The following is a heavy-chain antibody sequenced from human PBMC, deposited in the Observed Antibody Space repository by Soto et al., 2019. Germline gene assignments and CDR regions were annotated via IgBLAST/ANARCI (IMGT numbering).Heavy chain of an antibody. D-gene: IGHD2-21*01. CDR1: GFTFSSYG. J-gene: IGHJ3*02. Sequence: GGSLRLSCAASGFTFSSYGMHWVRQAPGKGLEWVAVISYDGSNKYYADSVKGRFTISRDNSKNTLYLQMNSLRAEDTAVYYCETMIAAVAPRDAFDIWGQGTMVTVSS. CDR2: ISYDGSNK. V-gene: IGHV3-30*03. CDR3: ETMIAAVAPRDAFDI.